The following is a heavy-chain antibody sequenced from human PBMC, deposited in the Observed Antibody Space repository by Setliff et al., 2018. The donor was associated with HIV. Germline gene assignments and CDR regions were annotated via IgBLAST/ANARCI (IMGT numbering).Heavy chain of an antibody. CDR3: ARHFGYNPGWFDS. D-gene: IGHD3-10*01. CDR2: IDPADSYT. V-gene: IGHV5-10-1*01. Sequence: PGESLKLSCKGSGFSFTSYWISWVRQMPGKGLEWMGRIDPADSYTHYSPSFQGHITISIDKSISSASLHWSSLRTSDTAIYYFARHFGYNPGWFDSWGQGTLVTVSS. CDR1: GFSFTSYW. J-gene: IGHJ5*01.